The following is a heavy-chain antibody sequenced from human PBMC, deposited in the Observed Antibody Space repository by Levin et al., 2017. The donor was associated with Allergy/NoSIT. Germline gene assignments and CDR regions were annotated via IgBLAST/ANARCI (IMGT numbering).Heavy chain of an antibody. CDR3: AAGPVVAAIDFDY. CDR2: IYYSGST. CDR1: GGSISSYY. V-gene: IGHV4-59*01. D-gene: IGHD2-15*01. J-gene: IGHJ4*02. Sequence: PSETLSLTCTVSGGSISSYYWSWIRQPPGKGLEWIAYIYYSGSTSYNPSLKSRVTISVDTSKNQFSLHLNSVTAADTAVYYCAAGPVVAAIDFDYWGQGTLVTVSS.